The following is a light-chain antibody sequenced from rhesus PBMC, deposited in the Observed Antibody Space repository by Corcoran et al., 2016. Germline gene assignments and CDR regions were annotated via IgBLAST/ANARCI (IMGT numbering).Light chain of an antibody. CDR3: LLYYDDVNYI. J-gene: IGLJ2*01. CDR1: TGKVTLTNY. V-gene: IGLV7-76*01. CDR2: DTN. Sequence: QAVVTQESSLTVSPGGTVTLTCGSSTGKVTLTNYAHWFQQKPGQAPRGLIYDTNNRHSWTPVRFSGSLAGGKAALTVSGAQPEDEAEYHCLLYYDDVNYIFSGGTRLTVL.